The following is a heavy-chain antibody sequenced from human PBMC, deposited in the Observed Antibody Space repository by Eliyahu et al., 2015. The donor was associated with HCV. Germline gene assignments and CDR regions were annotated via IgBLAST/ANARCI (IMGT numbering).Heavy chain of an antibody. V-gene: IGHV3-33*01. CDR2: IWQHGSNQ. Sequence: QVQLVESGGGVVQPGKSLRLSCAASGFTFXSYGMHWVRQAPGKGLEWVALIWQHGSNQYYADSVKGRFTISRDNSENTLYLQMNSLRAEDTAVYYCARDGYGSGGNTYYFDYWGQGTLVTVSS. CDR3: ARDGYGSGGNTYYFDY. CDR1: GFTFXSYG. D-gene: IGHD3-10*01. J-gene: IGHJ4*02.